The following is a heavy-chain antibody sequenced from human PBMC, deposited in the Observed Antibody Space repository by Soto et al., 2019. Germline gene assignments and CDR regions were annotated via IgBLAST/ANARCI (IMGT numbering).Heavy chain of an antibody. J-gene: IGHJ6*02. V-gene: IGHV3-13*01. CDR2: IGAAGDT. CDR1: GFTFSSYD. Sequence: GGSLRLSCAASGFTFSSYDMHWVRQATGKGLEWLSGIGAAGDTYYPGAVNGRFTISRDNARNSLYLQMNSLSAADTAVYYCVRGVLGPRDYYYGMNVWGQGTTVTVSS. CDR3: VRGVLGPRDYYYGMNV. D-gene: IGHD2-8*02.